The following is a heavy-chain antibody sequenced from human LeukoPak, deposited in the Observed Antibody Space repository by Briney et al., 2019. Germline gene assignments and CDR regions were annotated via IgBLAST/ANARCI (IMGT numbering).Heavy chain of an antibody. V-gene: IGHV3-30*18. CDR2: ISYDGTNK. CDR3: AKGCVSTNCQATRWFDP. D-gene: IGHD6-13*01. Sequence: GGSLRLSCAASGFTFSSYGMHWVRQAPGKGLEWVAVISYDGTNKYYVDSVKGRFTISRDNSKNTVYLQMNSLRAEDTAVYYCAKGCVSTNCQATRWFDPWGQGTLVTVSS. CDR1: GFTFSSYG. J-gene: IGHJ5*02.